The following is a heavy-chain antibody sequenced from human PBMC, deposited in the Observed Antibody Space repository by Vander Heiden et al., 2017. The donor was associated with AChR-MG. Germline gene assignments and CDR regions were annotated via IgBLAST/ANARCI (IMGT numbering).Heavy chain of an antibody. V-gene: IGHV1-2*06. CDR3: ARDHYGWQGLHLFDY. CDR2: INPNSGGT. D-gene: IGHD4-17*01. J-gene: IGHJ4*02. CDR1: GYTFTGYY. Sequence: QVQLVQSGAEVKKPGASVKVSCKASGYTFTGYYRHWVRQAPGQGLEWMGRINPNSGGTNYAQKVQGRVTMTRDTSISTAYMELSRLRSDDTAVYYCARDHYGWQGLHLFDYWGQGTLVTLSS.